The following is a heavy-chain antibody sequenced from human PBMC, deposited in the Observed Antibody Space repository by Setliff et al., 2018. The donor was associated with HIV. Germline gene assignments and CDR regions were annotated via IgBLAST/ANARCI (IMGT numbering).Heavy chain of an antibody. J-gene: IGHJ4*02. CDR1: GYPLSELS. V-gene: IGHV1-24*01. D-gene: IGHD3-16*01. CDR2: SDAEDGES. Sequence: ASVKVSCKVSGYPLSELSIHWVRQAPGKGLEWMGGSDAEDGESVYAQKFQDRVTMTEDTFTDTANMDLSSLTSDDTAIYYCATGYYDYSGHYYFDYWGQGTLVTV. CDR3: ATGYYDYSGHYYFDY.